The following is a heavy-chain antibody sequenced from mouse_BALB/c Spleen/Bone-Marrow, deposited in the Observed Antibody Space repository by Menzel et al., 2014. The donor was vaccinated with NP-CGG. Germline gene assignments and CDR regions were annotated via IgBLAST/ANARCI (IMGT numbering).Heavy chain of an antibody. CDR3: AIRYYAMDY. V-gene: IGHV1-4*01. Sequence: VKLQESGAELARPGASVEMSCKASGYTFTTYTIHWMKQRPGQGLEWIGYIIPSSGYTNYNQKFKDKATLTADKSSSTAYMQLSSLTPEDSAVYYCAIRYYAMDYWGQGTSVTVSS. CDR2: IIPSSGYT. CDR1: GYTFTTYT. D-gene: IGHD1-1*01. J-gene: IGHJ4*01.